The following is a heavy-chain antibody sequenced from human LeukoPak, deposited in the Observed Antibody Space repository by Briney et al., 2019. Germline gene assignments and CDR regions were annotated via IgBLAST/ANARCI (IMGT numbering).Heavy chain of an antibody. D-gene: IGHD2-2*01. CDR3: AKDLEDIVVVPAAPANYMDV. CDR1: GFTFSSYA. CDR2: TSGSGGST. Sequence: GGSLRLSCAASGFTFSSYAMSWVRQAPGKGLEWVSATSGSGGSTYYADSVKGRFTISRDNSKNTLYLQMNSLRAEDTAVYYCAKDLEDIVVVPAAPANYMDVWGKGTTVTVSS. V-gene: IGHV3-23*01. J-gene: IGHJ6*03.